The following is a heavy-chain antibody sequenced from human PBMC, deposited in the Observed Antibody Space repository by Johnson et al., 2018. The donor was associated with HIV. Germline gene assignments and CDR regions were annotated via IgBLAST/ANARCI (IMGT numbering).Heavy chain of an antibody. CDR1: GFTFSSYG. D-gene: IGHD2-15*01. J-gene: IGHJ3*02. Sequence: QVQLVESGGGVVQPGGSLRLSCAASGFTFSSYGMHWVRQAPGKGLEWVAFIRYDGSNKYYADSVKGRFTVSRDNAKNTLYLQMNSLRVEDTALYYCARANRGRNDAFDIWGQGTMVTVSS. CDR3: ARANRGRNDAFDI. CDR2: IRYDGSNK. V-gene: IGHV3-30*02.